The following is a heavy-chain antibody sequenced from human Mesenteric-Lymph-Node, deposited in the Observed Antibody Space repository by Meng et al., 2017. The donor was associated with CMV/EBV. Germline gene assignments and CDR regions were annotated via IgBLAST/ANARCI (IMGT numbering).Heavy chain of an antibody. D-gene: IGHD2-2*03. J-gene: IGHJ4*02. CDR2: INPKTGYT. V-gene: IGHV1-2*02. CDR1: GYTFTGYY. Sequence: ASVKVSCKSSGYTFTGYYMHWVRQAPGQGLEWMGWINPKTGYTIYAQRFQGRVTMTRDTSISTAYMELTRLTSNDTAVYYCARDGDCSSTSCWDYWGQGTLVTVSS. CDR3: ARDGDCSSTSCWDY.